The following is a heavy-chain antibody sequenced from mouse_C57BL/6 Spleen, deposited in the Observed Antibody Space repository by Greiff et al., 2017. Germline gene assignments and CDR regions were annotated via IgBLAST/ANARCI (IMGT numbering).Heavy chain of an antibody. J-gene: IGHJ1*03. D-gene: IGHD1-1*01. CDR3: ARFITANYWYFDV. CDR2: IWSGGST. V-gene: IGHV2-2*01. Sequence: VMLVESGPGLVQPSQSLSITCTVSGFSLTSYGVHWVRQSPGKGLEWLGVIWSGGSTDYNAAFISRLSISKDNSKSQVFFKMNSLQADDTAIYYCARFITANYWYFDVWGTGTTVTVSS. CDR1: GFSLTSYG.